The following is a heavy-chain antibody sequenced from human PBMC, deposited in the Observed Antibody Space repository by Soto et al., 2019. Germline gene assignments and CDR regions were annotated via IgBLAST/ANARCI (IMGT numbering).Heavy chain of an antibody. CDR1: GFTFTEYS. V-gene: IGHV3-30-3*01. Sequence: QVQLMESGGRVVQPGRSLRLSCAASGFTFTEYSMHWLRQAPGKGPEWVAVTSYDGNDKFYADSVKGRCTVSRDNSKNTVYLHFNSLRTEDTGVYYCARDIFSGSPSYYFDYWGQGALVTVSS. D-gene: IGHD3-10*02. J-gene: IGHJ4*02. CDR3: ARDIFSGSPSYYFDY. CDR2: TSYDGNDK.